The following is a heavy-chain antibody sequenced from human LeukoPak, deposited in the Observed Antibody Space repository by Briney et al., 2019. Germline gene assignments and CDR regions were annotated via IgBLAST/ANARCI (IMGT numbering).Heavy chain of an antibody. Sequence: GGSLKLSCAASGFTFSSYSMNWVRQAPGKGLEWVSGISWNSGSIGYADSVKGRFTISRDNAKNSLYLQMNSLRAEDTALYYCAKDMGPYYYGSGSYDYWGQGTLVTVSS. CDR3: AKDMGPYYYGSGSYDY. V-gene: IGHV3-9*01. CDR2: ISWNSGSI. CDR1: GFTFSSYS. J-gene: IGHJ4*02. D-gene: IGHD3-10*01.